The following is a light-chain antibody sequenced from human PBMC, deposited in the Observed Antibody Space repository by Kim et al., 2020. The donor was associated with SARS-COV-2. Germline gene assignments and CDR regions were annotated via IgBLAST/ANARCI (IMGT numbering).Light chain of an antibody. Sequence: SASVGDRVTITCRASQSIDDFLAWYQQKPGKAPKLLIYRASSLKIGVPSRFSGSGSGTEFTLTASSLQPDDFATYYCQQYRSYPWTFGQGTKV. J-gene: IGKJ1*01. V-gene: IGKV1-5*03. CDR3: QQYRSYPWT. CDR1: QSIDDF. CDR2: RAS.